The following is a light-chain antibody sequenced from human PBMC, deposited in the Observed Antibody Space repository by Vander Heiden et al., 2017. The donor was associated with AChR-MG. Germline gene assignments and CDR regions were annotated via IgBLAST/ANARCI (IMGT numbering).Light chain of an antibody. Sequence: EIVMTQSPATVSVSPGERATLSCRASQSIADHLAWYQQKPGQAPRLLIYSASIRATNIPPRFSGRGSGTEFTLTISDLQSEDFAVYSWQQDSELLTFGQRTKVE. CDR1: QSIADH. V-gene: IGKV3-15*01. CDR3: QQDSELLT. CDR2: SAS. J-gene: IGKJ1*01.